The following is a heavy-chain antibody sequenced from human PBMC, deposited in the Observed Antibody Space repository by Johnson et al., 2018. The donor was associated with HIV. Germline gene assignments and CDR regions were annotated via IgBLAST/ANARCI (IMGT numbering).Heavy chain of an antibody. D-gene: IGHD1-26*01. V-gene: IGHV3-11*04. Sequence: QVQLVESGGGLVKPGGSLRLSCAASGFSFSDYYMNWIRQAPGKGLEWVSYISSSGSIIYYADFVKGRFTISRDNAKKSLYLQMNSLRAEDTAVYYCAKMAGSYSSPVPFPGKKPREDAFDSWGQGTMVTVSS. CDR3: AKMAGSYSSPVPFPGKKPREDAFDS. CDR2: ISSSGSII. CDR1: GFSFSDYY. J-gene: IGHJ3*02.